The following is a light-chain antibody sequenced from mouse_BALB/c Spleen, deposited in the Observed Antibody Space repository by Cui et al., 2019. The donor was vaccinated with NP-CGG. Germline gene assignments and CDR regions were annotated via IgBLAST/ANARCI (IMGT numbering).Light chain of an antibody. CDR2: GTN. CDR1: TEAVTNSNY. V-gene: IGLV1*01. Sequence: QAVVTQDSALTTSPGETVTLTCRSSTEAVTNSNYANWVQEKPVHLFTGLIGGTNNRAPGVPARFSGSLIGDKAALTITGAQTEDEAIYFCALWYSNHWVFGGGTRLTVL. J-gene: IGLJ1*01. CDR3: ALWYSNHWV.